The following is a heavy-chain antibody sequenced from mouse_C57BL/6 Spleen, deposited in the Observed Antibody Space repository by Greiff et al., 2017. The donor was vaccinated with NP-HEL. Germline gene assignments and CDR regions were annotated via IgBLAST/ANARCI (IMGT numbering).Heavy chain of an antibody. CDR1: GFTFSDYY. CDR2: ISNGGGST. Sequence: EVQRVESGGGLVQPGGSLKLSCAASGFTFSDYYMYWVRQTPEKRLEWVAYISNGGGSTYYPDTVKGRFTISRDNAKNTLYLQMSRLKSEDTAMYYCARHEGDSSGYAMDYWGQGTSVTVSS. CDR3: ARHEGDSSGYAMDY. D-gene: IGHD3-2*02. V-gene: IGHV5-12*01. J-gene: IGHJ4*01.